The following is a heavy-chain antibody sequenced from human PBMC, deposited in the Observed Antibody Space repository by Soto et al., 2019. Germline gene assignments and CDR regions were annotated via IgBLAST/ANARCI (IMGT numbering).Heavy chain of an antibody. CDR2: IYYSGST. CDR1: GGSISSSSYY. Sequence: PSETLSLACTVSGGSISSSSYYWGWIRQPPGKGLEWIGSIYYSGSTYSNPSLKSRVTISVDTSKNQFSLKLSSVTAADTAVYYCSYGPRYYYYGMDVWGQGTTVT. CDR3: SYGPRYYYYGMDV. D-gene: IGHD5-18*01. V-gene: IGHV4-39*01. J-gene: IGHJ6*02.